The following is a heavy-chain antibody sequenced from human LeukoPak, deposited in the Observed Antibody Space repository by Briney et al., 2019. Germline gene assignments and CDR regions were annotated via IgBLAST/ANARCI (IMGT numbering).Heavy chain of an antibody. CDR1: GASIRNYY. J-gene: IGHJ4*02. V-gene: IGHV4-4*07. D-gene: IGHD6-13*01. CDR3: AKEGAAPGPDFDY. CDR2: IFPSGTT. Sequence: SETLSLTCTVSGASIRNYYWSWIRQPAGKGLEWIGRIFPSGTTNYTPSLKSRFTISVDTSKNQFPLKLNSVTAADTAVYYCAKEGAAPGPDFDYWGQGTLVIVSS.